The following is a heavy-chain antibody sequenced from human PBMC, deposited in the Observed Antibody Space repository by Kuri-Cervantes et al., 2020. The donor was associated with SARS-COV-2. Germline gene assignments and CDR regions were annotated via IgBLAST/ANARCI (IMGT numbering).Heavy chain of an antibody. Sequence: GESLKISCAASGFTFSSYGMHWVRQAPGKGLEWVAVISYDGSNKYYADSVKGRFTISRDNSKNTLYLQMNSLRAEDTATYYCAKSLYMTTVTTGVDYWGQGILVTVSS. CDR1: GFTFSSYG. V-gene: IGHV3-30*18. D-gene: IGHD4-17*01. J-gene: IGHJ4*02. CDR3: AKSLYMTTVTTGVDY. CDR2: ISYDGSNK.